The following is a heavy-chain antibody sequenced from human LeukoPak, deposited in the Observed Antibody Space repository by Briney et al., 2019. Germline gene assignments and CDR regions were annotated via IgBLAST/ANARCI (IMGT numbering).Heavy chain of an antibody. Sequence: PGGSLRLSCPASGFTFSGYAMTWVRQAPGKGLEWVSAISGRGGSTYYADSVKGRFTISRDNSKNTLYLQMNSLRAEDTAVYYCAKAPPDSYYYYYGMDVWGQGTTVTVSS. CDR2: ISGRGGST. V-gene: IGHV3-23*01. J-gene: IGHJ6*02. D-gene: IGHD5-18*01. CDR3: AKAPPDSYYYYYGMDV. CDR1: GFTFSGYA.